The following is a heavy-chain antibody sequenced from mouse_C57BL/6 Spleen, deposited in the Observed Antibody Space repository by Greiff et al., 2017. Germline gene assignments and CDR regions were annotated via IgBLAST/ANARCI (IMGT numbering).Heavy chain of an antibody. V-gene: IGHV1-76*01. CDR1: GYTFTDYY. CDR2: IYPGSGNT. J-gene: IGHJ2*01. CDR3: AREGERGYFDY. Sequence: QVQLQQSGAELARPGASVKLSCQASGYTFTDYYINWVKQRPGQGLEWIARIYPGSGNTYYNEKFKGKATLTADKSSSTAYMQLSSLTSEDSAVYFCAREGERGYFDYWGQGTTLTVSS.